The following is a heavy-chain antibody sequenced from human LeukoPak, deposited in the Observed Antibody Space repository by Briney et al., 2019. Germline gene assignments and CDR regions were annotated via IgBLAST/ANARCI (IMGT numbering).Heavy chain of an antibody. Sequence: SVKVSCKASGFTFTTSAVQWVRQARGQRLEWIGRIVVGSGNTDHAQKFQGRLTITRDISTSTAYMELSSLTSDDTAVYYCAAVPNANAWYWDDAFDIWGQGTMVTVSS. CDR2: IVVGSGNT. CDR1: GFTFTTSA. CDR3: AAVPNANAWYWDDAFDI. D-gene: IGHD2-8*02. J-gene: IGHJ3*02. V-gene: IGHV1-58*01.